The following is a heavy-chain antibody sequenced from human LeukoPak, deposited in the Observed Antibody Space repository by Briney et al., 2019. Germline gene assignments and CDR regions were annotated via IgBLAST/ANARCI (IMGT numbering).Heavy chain of an antibody. V-gene: IGHV3-33*03. D-gene: IGHD1-7*01. CDR3: ARGTGTTDS. J-gene: IGHJ4*02. CDR1: GFTLSRYG. CDR2: IWFDGTHK. Sequence: PGGSLRLSCAASGFTLSRYGMHWVRQAPGKGLEWVAVIWFDGTHKSYGDSVKGRFTVSRDNSKNTLYLQMNSLRDEDTAVYYCARGTGTTDSWGQGTLVTVSS.